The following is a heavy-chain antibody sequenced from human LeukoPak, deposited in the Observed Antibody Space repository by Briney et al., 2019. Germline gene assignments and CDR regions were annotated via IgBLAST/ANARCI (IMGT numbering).Heavy chain of an antibody. J-gene: IGHJ4*02. Sequence: GGSLRLSXAASGFTFSNYGMHWVRQAPGKGLEWVAYMRDDGSTKYYVDSVKGRFTISRDNSKSTLYLQMNSLRTEDTAVYYCAKGFDSTGFYLDSWGQGTLVTVSS. CDR3: AKGFDSTGFYLDS. CDR1: GFTFSNYG. D-gene: IGHD3-22*01. CDR2: MRDDGSTK. V-gene: IGHV3-30*02.